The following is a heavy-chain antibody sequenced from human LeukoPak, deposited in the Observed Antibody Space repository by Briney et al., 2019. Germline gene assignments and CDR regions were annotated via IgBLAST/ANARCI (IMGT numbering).Heavy chain of an antibody. CDR3: AKLLRAGRLLTISLDS. Sequence: PGGSLRLSCAASGFTFNTYGMNWVRQAPGKGLEWVSAISGSGGATHYADSVKGRFTISRDNSKNTVYLQLNSLRAEDTAVYYCAKLLRAGRLLTISLDSWGQGTLVTVPS. CDR2: ISGSGGAT. J-gene: IGHJ4*02. V-gene: IGHV3-23*01. CDR1: GFTFNTYG. D-gene: IGHD3-10*01.